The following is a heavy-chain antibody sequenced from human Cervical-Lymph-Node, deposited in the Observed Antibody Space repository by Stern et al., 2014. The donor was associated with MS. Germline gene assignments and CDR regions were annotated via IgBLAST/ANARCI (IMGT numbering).Heavy chain of an antibody. CDR3: ARAYSSSHYYFDY. Sequence: VQLVESGGGVVQPGRSLRLSCAASGFSFSRYAMHWVRQAPGKGLEWGALLWSEGSNPYYAASVTGRFTISRDNFKNTLYLQMNSLRAEDTAAYYCARAYSSSHYYFDYWGQGTLVTVSS. V-gene: IGHV3-33*01. D-gene: IGHD6-13*01. J-gene: IGHJ4*02. CDR1: GFSFSRYA. CDR2: LWSEGSNP.